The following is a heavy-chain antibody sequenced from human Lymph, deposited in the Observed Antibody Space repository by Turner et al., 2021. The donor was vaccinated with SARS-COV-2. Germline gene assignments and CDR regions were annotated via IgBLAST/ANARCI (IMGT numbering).Heavy chain of an antibody. V-gene: IGHV3-48*02. CDR1: GFTFSSYS. D-gene: IGHD2-15*01. CDR3: ARDRGGYGAYYYGMDV. J-gene: IGHJ6*02. CDR2: ISISSSTI. Sequence: EVQLVESGGGLVQPGGSLRLSCAASGFTFSSYSMNWVRQAPGKGLEWCSYISISSSTIYYADSVKGRFTISRDNAKNSLYLQMNSLRDEDTAVYYCARDRGGYGAYYYGMDVWGQGTTVTVSS.